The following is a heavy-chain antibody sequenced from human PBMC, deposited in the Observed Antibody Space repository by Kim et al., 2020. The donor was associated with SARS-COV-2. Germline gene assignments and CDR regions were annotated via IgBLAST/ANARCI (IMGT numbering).Heavy chain of an antibody. V-gene: IGHV3-72*01. J-gene: IGHJ4*02. CDR2: SKNRRGSYTT. Sequence: GGSLRLSCAASGFTFSDYDIDWVRQAPGKGLEWVGRSKNRRGSYTTDYAASVKGTFTISRGDSKDFLYLQMSSLKIEDTSVYSCVRPQYGYHFDYWGRGTHVIVSS. CDR1: GFTFSDYD. CDR3: VRPQYGYHFDY. D-gene: IGHD5-12*01.